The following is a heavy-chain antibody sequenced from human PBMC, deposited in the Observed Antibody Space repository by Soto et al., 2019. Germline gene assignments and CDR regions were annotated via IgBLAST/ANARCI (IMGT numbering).Heavy chain of an antibody. J-gene: IGHJ6*02. CDR1: GFTFSSYA. CDR3: ARPLVVVAPNGYGMDV. D-gene: IGHD2-21*01. Sequence: QVQLVESGGGVVQPGRSLRLSCAASGFTFSSYAMHWVRQAPGKGLEWVAVISYDGSNKYYADSVKGRFTISRDNSKNTLHLQMNGLRAEDTAVYYCARPLVVVAPNGYGMDVWGQGTTVTVSS. V-gene: IGHV3-30-3*01. CDR2: ISYDGSNK.